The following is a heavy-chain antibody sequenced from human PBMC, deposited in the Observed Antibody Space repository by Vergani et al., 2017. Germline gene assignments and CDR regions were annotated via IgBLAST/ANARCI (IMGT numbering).Heavy chain of an antibody. CDR2: INHSGST. CDR3: ARHGGSGNYYHLFDS. J-gene: IGHJ4*02. Sequence: QVQLQQWGAGPLKPSETLSLTCAVYGGSFSGYYWSWLRQPPGKGLEWIGEINHSGSTNYNPYLKSRATISIDTSENVISLRLTSVTAADTALYHCARHGGSGNYYHLFDSWGQGTLVIVSS. D-gene: IGHD3-3*01. CDR1: GGSFSGYY. V-gene: IGHV4-34*01.